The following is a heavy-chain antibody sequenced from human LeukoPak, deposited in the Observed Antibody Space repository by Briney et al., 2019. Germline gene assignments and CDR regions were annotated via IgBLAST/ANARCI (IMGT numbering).Heavy chain of an antibody. CDR1: GFTFSSYW. V-gene: IGHV3-74*01. CDR2: INSDGSST. D-gene: IGHD3-3*01. J-gene: IGHJ4*02. Sequence: PGGSLRLSCAASGFTFSSYWMHWVRQAPGKGLVWVSRINSDGSSTSYADSVKGRFTTSRDNAKNTLYLQMNSLGAEDTAVYYCARVAPYYDFWSGYYLFDYWGQGTLVTVSS. CDR3: ARVAPYYDFWSGYYLFDY.